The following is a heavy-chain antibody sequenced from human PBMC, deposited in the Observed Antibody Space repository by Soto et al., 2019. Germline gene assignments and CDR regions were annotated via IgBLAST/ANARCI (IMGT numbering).Heavy chain of an antibody. CDR1: GGSISPYY. V-gene: IGHV4-59*08. CDR3: ARGFRGVYFDF. J-gene: IGHJ4*02. D-gene: IGHD3-10*01. Sequence: PSETLSLTCTVSGGSISPYYWNWIRQSPGKGLEWIGYIYYSATTYYNPSLKSRLTISIDTSKNQFSLKLSSVTAADTAVYFCARGFRGVYFDFWGQGTLVTVSS. CDR2: IYYSATT.